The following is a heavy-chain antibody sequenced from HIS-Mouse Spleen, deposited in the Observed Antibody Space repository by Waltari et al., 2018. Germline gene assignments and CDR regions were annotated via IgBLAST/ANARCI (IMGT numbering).Heavy chain of an antibody. V-gene: IGHV4-39*07. Sequence: QLQLQESGPGLVKPSETLSLTCPVSGGSISSSSYCWGRIRQPPGKGLDWLGGIYYSGSTYYNPSLKSRVTISVDTSKNQFSLKLSSVTAADTAVYYCAREIPYSSSWYDWYFDLWGRGTLVTVSS. CDR1: GGSISSSSYC. J-gene: IGHJ2*01. D-gene: IGHD6-13*01. CDR3: AREIPYSSSWYDWYFDL. CDR2: IYYSGST.